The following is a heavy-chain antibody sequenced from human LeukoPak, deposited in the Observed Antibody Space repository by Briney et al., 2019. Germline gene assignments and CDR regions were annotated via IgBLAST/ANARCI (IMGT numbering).Heavy chain of an antibody. Sequence: ASVKVSCKASGYTFTGYYMHWVRQAPGQGLEWMGWINPNSGGTNYAQKFQGRVTMTRDTSISTAYMELSRLRSDDTAVYYCARGLYRSSWYDDYWGQGTLVTVSS. CDR3: ARGLYRSSWYDDY. CDR1: GYTFTGYY. D-gene: IGHD6-13*01. J-gene: IGHJ4*02. CDR2: INPNSGGT. V-gene: IGHV1-2*02.